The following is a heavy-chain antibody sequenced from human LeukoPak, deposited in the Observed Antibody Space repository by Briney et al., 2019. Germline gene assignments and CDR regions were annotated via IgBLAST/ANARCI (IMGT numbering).Heavy chain of an antibody. D-gene: IGHD1-26*01. CDR2: IYYSGST. CDR1: GGSISSYY. J-gene: IGHJ4*02. CDR3: ARNFATHSGSYYPV. V-gene: IGHV4-59*01. Sequence: SETLSLTCTVSGGSISSYYWSWIRQPPGKGLEWIGYIYYSGSTNYNPSLKSRVTISVDASKNQFSLKLSPVTAADTAVYYCARNFATHSGSYYPVWGQGTLVTVSS.